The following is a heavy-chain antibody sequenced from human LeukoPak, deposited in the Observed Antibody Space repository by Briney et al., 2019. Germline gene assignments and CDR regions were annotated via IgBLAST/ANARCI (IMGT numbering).Heavy chain of an antibody. Sequence: GGSLRLSCAASGFTFDDYGLSWVRQAPGKGLEWVSGINWNGGSTGYADSVKGRFTISRDNSKNTLYLQMNSLRAEDTAVYYCAKFVVVPAAGGYWGQGTLVTVSS. V-gene: IGHV3-20*04. CDR3: AKFVVVPAAGGY. CDR2: INWNGGST. J-gene: IGHJ4*02. D-gene: IGHD2-2*01. CDR1: GFTFDDYG.